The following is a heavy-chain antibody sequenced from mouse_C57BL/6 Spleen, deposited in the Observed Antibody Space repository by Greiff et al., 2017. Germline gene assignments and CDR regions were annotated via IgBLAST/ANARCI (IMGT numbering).Heavy chain of an antibody. CDR3: ARRGYGSTHWYFDV. J-gene: IGHJ1*03. CDR1: GFSLTSYA. Sequence: QVQLKQSGPGLVAPSQSLSITCTVSGFSLTSYAISWVRQPPGKGLEWLGVIWTGGGTNYNSALKSRLSISKDNSKSQVFLKMNSLQTDDTARFYCARRGYGSTHWYFDVWGTGTTVTVSS. CDR2: IWTGGGT. V-gene: IGHV2-9-1*01. D-gene: IGHD1-1*01.